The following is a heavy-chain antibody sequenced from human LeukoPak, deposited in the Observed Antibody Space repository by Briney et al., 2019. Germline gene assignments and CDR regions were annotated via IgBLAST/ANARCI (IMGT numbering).Heavy chain of an antibody. D-gene: IGHD5-24*01. CDR2: ISFSGANS. V-gene: IGHV3-23*01. J-gene: IGHJ3*01. CDR1: GFTFSDSA. CDR3: ARDIQLST. Sequence: PAGRSLRLSCAASGFTFSDSAMTWVRQAPGKGLDWVSLISFSGANSYYADSVKGRFTISRDNSKDTLFLQMNSLRAEDTAIYYCARDIQLSTWGLGTMVTISS.